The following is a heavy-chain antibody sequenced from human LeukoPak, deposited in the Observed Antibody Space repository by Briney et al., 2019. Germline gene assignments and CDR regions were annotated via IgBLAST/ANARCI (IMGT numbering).Heavy chain of an antibody. CDR3: ARAYSSSGSYYYYGMDV. CDR2: ISAYNGNT. J-gene: IGHJ6*02. CDR1: GYTFTSYG. V-gene: IGHV1-18*01. D-gene: IGHD6-6*01. Sequence: ASVKVSCTASGYTFTSYGISWVRQAPGHGLEWMGWISAYNGNTNYAQKLQGRVTMTTDTSTSTAYMELRSLRSDDTAVYYCARAYSSSGSYYYYGMDVWGQGTTVTVSS.